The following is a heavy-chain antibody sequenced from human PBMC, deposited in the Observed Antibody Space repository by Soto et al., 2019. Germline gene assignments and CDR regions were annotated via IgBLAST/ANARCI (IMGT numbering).Heavy chain of an antibody. J-gene: IGHJ4*02. CDR2: IYYSGST. V-gene: IGHV4-31*03. Sequence: QVQLQESGPGLVKPSQTLSLTCTVSGASISSAAYYWSWIRQHPGKGLEWIGYIYYSGSTYYNTSHKSRVTISVDTSKNQFYLKLSSVTAADTAVYYCAREGYYHGSGSYWDYWGQGTLVTVSS. D-gene: IGHD3-10*01. CDR1: GASISSAAYY. CDR3: AREGYYHGSGSYWDY.